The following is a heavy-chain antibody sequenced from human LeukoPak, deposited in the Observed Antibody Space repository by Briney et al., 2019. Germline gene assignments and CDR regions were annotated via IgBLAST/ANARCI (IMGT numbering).Heavy chain of an antibody. J-gene: IGHJ4*02. Sequence: GGSLRLSCAASGFTFSSYQMNGVRQAPGKGLEWVSYITSSGSTMYYADSVRSRFTISRDNAKNSLYLQMNSLRAEDTAVYYCARLYGGYGDYYFDYWGQGTLVTVSS. D-gene: IGHD4-17*01. CDR2: ITSSGSTM. CDR1: GFTFSSYQ. CDR3: ARLYGGYGDYYFDY. V-gene: IGHV3-48*03.